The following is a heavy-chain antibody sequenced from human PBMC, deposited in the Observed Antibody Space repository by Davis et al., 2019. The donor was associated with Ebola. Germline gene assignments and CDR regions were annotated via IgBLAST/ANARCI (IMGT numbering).Heavy chain of an antibody. D-gene: IGHD3-22*01. V-gene: IGHV3-23*01. CDR3: ATDADYDEDFDY. CDR1: GFTFSSYA. CDR2: ISGSGGST. Sequence: GESLKISCAASGFTFSSYAMSWVRQAPGKGLEWVSAISGSGGSTYYADSVKGRFTISRDNSKNTLYLQMNSLRAEDTAVYYCATDADYDEDFDYWGQGTLVTVSS. J-gene: IGHJ4*02.